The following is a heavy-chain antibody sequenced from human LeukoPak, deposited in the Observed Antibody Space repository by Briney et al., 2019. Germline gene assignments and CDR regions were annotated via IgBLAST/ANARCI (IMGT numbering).Heavy chain of an antibody. D-gene: IGHD3-22*01. CDR1: GYTFSRYY. V-gene: IGHV1-2*06. Sequence: ASVKVSCKASGYTFSRYYIDWVRQAPGQGLEWMGRINPNNDGTNYAQKIQSRVTLTRDTPRSTAYMELSRLRFIDTAVYYCAGEDNSRGYRHFDIWGQGTMVTVPS. CDR3: AGEDNSRGYRHFDI. J-gene: IGHJ3*02. CDR2: INPNNDGT.